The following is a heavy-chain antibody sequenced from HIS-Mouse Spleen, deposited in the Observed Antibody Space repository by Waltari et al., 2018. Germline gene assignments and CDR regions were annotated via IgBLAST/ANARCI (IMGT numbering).Heavy chain of an antibody. V-gene: IGHV4-39*07. CDR3: AREIPYSSSWYDWYFDL. J-gene: IGHJ2*01. CDR1: GRSISSRNYY. Sequence: QLQLQESGPALVKPSETLSLTCTVPGRSISSRNYYVGWIRQPPGKGLEWIGSIYYSGSTYYNPSLKSRVTISVDTSKNQFSLKLSSVTAADTAVYYCAREIPYSSSWYDWYFDLWGRGTLVTVSS. CDR2: IYYSGST. D-gene: IGHD6-13*01.